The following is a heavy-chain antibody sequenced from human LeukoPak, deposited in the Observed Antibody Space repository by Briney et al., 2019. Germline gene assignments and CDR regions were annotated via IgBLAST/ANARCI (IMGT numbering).Heavy chain of an antibody. D-gene: IGHD2-2*03. J-gene: IGHJ3*02. V-gene: IGHV4-59*12. Sequence: SETLSLTCTVSGGSISSYYWSWIRQPPGKGLEWIGYIYYSGSTNYNPSLKSRVTISVDTSKNQFSLKLSSVTAADTAVYYCARVPLDIVVVPAAEDAFDIWGQGTMVTVSS. CDR3: ARVPLDIVVVPAAEDAFDI. CDR1: GGSISSYY. CDR2: IYYSGST.